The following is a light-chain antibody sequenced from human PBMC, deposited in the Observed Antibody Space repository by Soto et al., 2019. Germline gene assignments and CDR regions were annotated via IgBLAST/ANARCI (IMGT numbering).Light chain of an antibody. Sequence: IQMTQSPSSLSASVGDRVTITCRASQSISSYLNWYQQKPGKAPNLLIYGASSLQSGVPSRFSGSGSGTNFTLTISGLQLEDFATYFCQQSSMTLIPFGQRTRPEI. CDR1: QSISSY. V-gene: IGKV1-39*01. CDR3: QQSSMTLIP. CDR2: GAS. J-gene: IGKJ5*01.